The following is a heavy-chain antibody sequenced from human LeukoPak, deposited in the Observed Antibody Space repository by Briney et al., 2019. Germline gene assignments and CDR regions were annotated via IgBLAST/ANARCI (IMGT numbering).Heavy chain of an antibody. J-gene: IGHJ4*02. V-gene: IGHV6-1*01. Sequence: SQTLSLTCVISGDSVSSNTVAWNWIRQPPSRGLEWLERTYYRSKWYNDYAVSVKSRITIDPDTSKNQFSLQLNSVTPEDTAVYYCARDPGRLDFYYWGQGTLVTVSS. CDR2: TYYRSKWYN. CDR3: ARDPGRLDFYY. D-gene: IGHD7-27*01. CDR1: GDSVSSNTVA.